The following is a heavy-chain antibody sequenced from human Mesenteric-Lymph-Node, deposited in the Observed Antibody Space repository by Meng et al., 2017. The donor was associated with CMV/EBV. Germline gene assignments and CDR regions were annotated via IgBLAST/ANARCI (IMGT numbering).Heavy chain of an antibody. Sequence: ASVKVSCKASGYSFTSYLISWVRQATGQGLEWMGWMNPNSGNTGYAQKFQGRVTITRNTSISTAYMELSSLRSEDTAVYYCARFRTTFDYWGQGTLVTVSS. D-gene: IGHD2/OR15-2a*01. CDR3: ARFRTTFDY. CDR1: GYSFTSYL. V-gene: IGHV1-8*01. J-gene: IGHJ4*02. CDR2: MNPNSGNT.